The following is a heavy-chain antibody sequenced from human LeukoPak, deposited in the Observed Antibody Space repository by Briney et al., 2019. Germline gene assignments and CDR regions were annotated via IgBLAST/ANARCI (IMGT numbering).Heavy chain of an antibody. D-gene: IGHD3-3*01. Sequence: SETLSLTCAVYGGSFSGYYWSWIRQPPGKGLEWIGEINHSGSTNYNPSPKSRVTISVDTSKNQFSLKLSSVTAADTAVYYCARITGASIYDFWSGHVEDDAFDIWGQGTMVTVSS. CDR3: ARITGASIYDFWSGHVEDDAFDI. CDR2: INHSGST. CDR1: GGSFSGYY. J-gene: IGHJ3*02. V-gene: IGHV4-34*01.